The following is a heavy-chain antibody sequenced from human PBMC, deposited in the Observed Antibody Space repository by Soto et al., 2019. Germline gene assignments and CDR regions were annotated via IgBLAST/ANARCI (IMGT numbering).Heavy chain of an antibody. D-gene: IGHD3-10*01. CDR1: GYTFTSYG. V-gene: IGHV1-18*01. CDR2: ISAYNGNT. Sequence: ASVKVSCKASGYTFTSYGISWVRQAPGQGLEWMGWISAYNGNTNYAQKLQGRVNMTTDTSTSTAYMELRSLRSDDTAVYYCARGPHYYGSGSYFWFDPWGQGSLVTVSS. J-gene: IGHJ5*02. CDR3: ARGPHYYGSGSYFWFDP.